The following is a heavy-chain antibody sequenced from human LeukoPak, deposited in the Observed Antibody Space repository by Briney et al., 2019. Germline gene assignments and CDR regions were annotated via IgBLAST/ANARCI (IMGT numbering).Heavy chain of an antibody. CDR1: GFTVRSSY. D-gene: IGHD6-13*01. J-gene: IGHJ5*02. CDR2: IYSGGST. Sequence: AGGSLRLSCAASGFTVRSSYMTWVRQAPGKGLEWVSIIYSGGSTYYADSVKGRFSISRDNSKNTLYLQMNSLRAEDTAVYYCARDPYSSTSSWGQGTLVTVSS. CDR3: ARDPYSSTSS. V-gene: IGHV3-66*01.